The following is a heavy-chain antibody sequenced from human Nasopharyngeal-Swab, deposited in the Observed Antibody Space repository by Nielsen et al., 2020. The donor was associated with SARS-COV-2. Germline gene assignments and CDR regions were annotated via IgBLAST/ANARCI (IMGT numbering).Heavy chain of an antibody. CDR1: GYTFTGYY. D-gene: IGHD6-19*01. J-gene: IGHJ1*01. Sequence: ASVKVSCKASGYTFTGYYMHWVRQAPGQGLEWMGRINPNSGSTSYAQKFQGRVTMTRDTSTSTVYMELSSLRSEDTAVYYCARDQLTSSGWYGKWFQHWGQGTLVTVSS. V-gene: IGHV1-46*01. CDR3: ARDQLTSSGWYGKWFQH. CDR2: INPNSGST.